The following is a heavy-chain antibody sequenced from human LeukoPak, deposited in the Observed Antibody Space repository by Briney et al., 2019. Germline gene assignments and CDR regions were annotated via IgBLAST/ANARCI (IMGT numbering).Heavy chain of an antibody. Sequence: GGSLRLSCAASGFTFDDYAMHWVRQAPGKGLEWVSLIRGDGSATYYADSVKGRFTISRDNSKNSLYLQMNRLRSGDSALYYSAKDIGSGWSFDYWGQGTLVTVSS. J-gene: IGHJ4*02. CDR2: IRGDGSAT. CDR3: AKDIGSGWSFDY. V-gene: IGHV3-43*02. D-gene: IGHD6-19*01. CDR1: GFTFDDYA.